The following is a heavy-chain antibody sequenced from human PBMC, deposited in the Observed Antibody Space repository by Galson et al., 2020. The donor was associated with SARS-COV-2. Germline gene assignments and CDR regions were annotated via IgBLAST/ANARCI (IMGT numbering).Heavy chain of an antibody. V-gene: IGHV3-23*01. Sequence: GGSLRLSCAGSGFFGSIFSSFGMIWVRQDPGRGLEWVSSIGSDGITHQPDSVKGRFTISRDNSKNTLYLQMNSLRADDTAVYYCAKDIEWTRFQSYGMDVWGQGTTVIVSS. D-gene: IGHD3-3*01. CDR3: AKDIEWTRFQSYGMDV. CDR1: GFFGSIFSSFG. J-gene: IGHJ6*02. CDR2: IGSDGIT.